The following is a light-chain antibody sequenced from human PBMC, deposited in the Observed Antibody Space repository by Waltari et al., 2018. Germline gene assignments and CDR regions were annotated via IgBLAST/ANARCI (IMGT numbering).Light chain of an antibody. CDR1: SGDVGSYNR. CDR2: EVT. J-gene: IGLJ3*02. V-gene: IGLV2-18*01. Sequence: QSALTQPPSVSGSPGQSVTISCTGTSGDVGSYNRVSWYQQPPGTAPKLIIYEVTNRPSGVPDRFSGSKSGNTASLTIPGLQAEDEADYYCTLYTTTSTWVFGGGTRLTVL. CDR3: TLYTTTSTWV.